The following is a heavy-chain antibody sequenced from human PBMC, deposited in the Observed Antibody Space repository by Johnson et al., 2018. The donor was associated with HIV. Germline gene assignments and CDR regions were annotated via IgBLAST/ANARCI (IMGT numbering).Heavy chain of an antibody. CDR1: GFTFSSYW. Sequence: QVQLVESGGGLVQPGGSLRLSCAASGFTFSSYWMSWVRQAPGKGLEWVAVISYDGSNKYYADSVKGRFTISRDNSKNTLYLQMNSLRAEDTAVYYCAKERSGSYSGADAFDIWGQGTMVTVYS. D-gene: IGHD1-26*01. CDR3: AKERSGSYSGADAFDI. CDR2: ISYDGSNK. V-gene: IGHV3-30*18. J-gene: IGHJ3*02.